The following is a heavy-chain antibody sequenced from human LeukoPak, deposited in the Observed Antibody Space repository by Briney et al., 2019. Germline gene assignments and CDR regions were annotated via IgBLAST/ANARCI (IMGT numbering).Heavy chain of an antibody. CDR3: ARDHRYAFDN. Sequence: PGGSLRLSCAASGFNFIDYSMNWVRQAPGKGLEWISYIGISSGNTKYVDSVKGRFTISRDKARNSLYLQMNSLRVEDTAVYYCARDHRYAFDNWGHGTLVTVSS. J-gene: IGHJ4*01. D-gene: IGHD5-12*01. CDR2: IGISSGNT. CDR1: GFNFIDYS. V-gene: IGHV3-48*01.